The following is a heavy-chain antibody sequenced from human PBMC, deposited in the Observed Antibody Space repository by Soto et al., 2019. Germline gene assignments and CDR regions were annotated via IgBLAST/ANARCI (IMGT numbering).Heavy chain of an antibody. CDR2: ISDSGDRT. Sequence: EVQLMESGGGLVQPGGSLRLSCASSGFTLSMSAGNWVRQAPGKGLEWVSYISDSGDRTYYADSVKGRFTISRDRSKNTVSLQMDSLRAEDTAVYYSAKDRGIIVKAGDAFDVWGQGTKVTVSS. CDR1: GFTLSMSA. CDR3: AKDRGIIVKAGDAFDV. J-gene: IGHJ3*01. D-gene: IGHD3-16*02. V-gene: IGHV3-23*01.